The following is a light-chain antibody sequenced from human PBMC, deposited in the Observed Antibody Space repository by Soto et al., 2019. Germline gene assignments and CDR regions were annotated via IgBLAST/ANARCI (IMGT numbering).Light chain of an antibody. CDR2: GAS. CDR3: QQYGSSGT. CDR1: QSVSSD. V-gene: IGKV3-15*01. J-gene: IGKJ1*01. Sequence: ETVMTQSPANLSVSPGERAALSCRASQSVSSDLAWYQQKPGQAPRLLIHGASTRATGFPARFSGSGSGTDFTLTISRLEPEDFAVYYCQQYGSSGTFGQGTKVDIK.